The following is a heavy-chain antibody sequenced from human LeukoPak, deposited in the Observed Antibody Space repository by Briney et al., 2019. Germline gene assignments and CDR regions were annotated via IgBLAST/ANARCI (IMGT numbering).Heavy chain of an antibody. CDR2: INPNSGGT. V-gene: IGHV1-2*02. Sequence: ASVKVSCKASGYTFTGYYMHWVRQAPGQGLEWMGWINPNSGGTNYAQKFQGRVTMTRDTSISTAYMELSRLRSDDTAVYYCARDRQGYDSSGPLNAFDIWGQGTMVTVSS. CDR3: ARDRQGYDSSGPLNAFDI. J-gene: IGHJ3*02. CDR1: GYTFTGYY. D-gene: IGHD3-22*01.